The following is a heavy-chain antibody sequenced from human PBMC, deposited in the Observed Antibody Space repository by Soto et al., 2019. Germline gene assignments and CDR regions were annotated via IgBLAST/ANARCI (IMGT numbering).Heavy chain of an antibody. CDR1: GFTLSRYD. CDR2: VDNSGDT. CDR3: ARSASSGNSDPFDI. Sequence: PGGSLRLSCAGSGFTLSRYDMHWVRQGTRGGLEWVSVVDNSGDTDYSDSVKGRFTISKDESRNAMYLQMDSLRAGDTAVYYCARSASSGNSDPFDIWGQGTMVTVSS. J-gene: IGHJ3*02. D-gene: IGHD4-4*01. V-gene: IGHV3-13*01.